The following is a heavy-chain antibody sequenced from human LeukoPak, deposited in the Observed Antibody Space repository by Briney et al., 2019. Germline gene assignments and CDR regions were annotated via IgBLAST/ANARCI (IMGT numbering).Heavy chain of an antibody. CDR1: GGYISTNSYY. Sequence: SETLSLTCTVSGGYISTNSYYWGWVRQPPGKGLEWIGSMYYSGTTYYNASLKSRVTISVDTSKNQFSLKLSSLTAADTAVYYCARHRAYSSSSPFDYWGQGTLVTVSS. V-gene: IGHV4-39*01. CDR2: MYYSGTT. J-gene: IGHJ4*02. CDR3: ARHRAYSSSSPFDY. D-gene: IGHD6-6*01.